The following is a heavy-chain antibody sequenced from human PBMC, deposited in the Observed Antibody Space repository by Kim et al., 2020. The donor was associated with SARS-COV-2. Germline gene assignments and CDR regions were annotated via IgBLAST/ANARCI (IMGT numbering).Heavy chain of an antibody. J-gene: IGHJ1*01. V-gene: IGHV1-3*01. CDR1: GYTFTSYA. CDR3: ARGWWDDYGASLAEYFQH. CDR2: INAGNSNT. Sequence: ASVKVSCKASGYTFTSYAMHWVRQAPGQRLEWMGWINAGNSNTKYSQKFQGRVTITRDTSASTAYMEPSSLRSEDTAVYYCARGWWDDYGASLAEYFQHWGQGTLVTVSS. D-gene: IGHD4-17*01.